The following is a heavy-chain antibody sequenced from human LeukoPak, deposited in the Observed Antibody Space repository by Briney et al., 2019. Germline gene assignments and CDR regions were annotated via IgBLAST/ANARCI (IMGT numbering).Heavy chain of an antibody. CDR2: MNPNSGDT. CDR3: ARDRTHYYESSGYYSRWEY. D-gene: IGHD3-22*01. V-gene: IGHV1-2*02. CDR1: GYTFTGYY. J-gene: IGHJ4*02. Sequence: ATVKVSCKASGYTFTGYYMHWVRQAPGQGLEWMGWMNPNSGDTNHAQKFQGRVTMTRDTSISTGYMELSRLRSEDTAVYYCARDRTHYYESSGYYSRWEYWGQGTLVTVSS.